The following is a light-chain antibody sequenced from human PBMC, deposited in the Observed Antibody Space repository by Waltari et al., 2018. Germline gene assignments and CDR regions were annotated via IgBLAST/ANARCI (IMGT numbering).Light chain of an antibody. CDR1: SGISVGTYM. Sequence: QAVLTQPASLSASPGASVSLTCTLRSGISVGTYMIYWYQQRPGSPPQFLVKYRSDSTNEPGPGVPRRFSGSRDTSANAGILLISGLHSEDEADYFCMILHNNAVVFGGGTRLTVL. V-gene: IGLV5-45*01. J-gene: IGLJ3*02. CDR2: YRSDSTN. CDR3: MILHNNAVV.